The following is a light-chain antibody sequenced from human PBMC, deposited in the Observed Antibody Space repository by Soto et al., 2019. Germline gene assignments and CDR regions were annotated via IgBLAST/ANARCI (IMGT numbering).Light chain of an antibody. CDR1: QDISNY. CDR3: QQYDTLVT. CDR2: EAS. J-gene: IGKJ4*01. V-gene: IGKV1-33*01. Sequence: DIQMTQSPSSLSPSVGDRVTITCQASQDISNYLNWYQHKLGKAPKLLIYEASNLETGVPSRFSGSGSGTDFTFTIRSLQPEDIATYYCQQYDTLVTFGGGTKVDIK.